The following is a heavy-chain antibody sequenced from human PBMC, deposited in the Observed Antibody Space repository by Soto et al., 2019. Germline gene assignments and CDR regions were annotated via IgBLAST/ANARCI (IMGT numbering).Heavy chain of an antibody. J-gene: IGHJ6*03. V-gene: IGHV3-7*01. D-gene: IGHD3-3*01. Sequence: PGGSLRLSCAASGFTFSSYWMSWVRQAPGKGLEWVANIKQDGSEKYYVDSVKGRFTISRDNAKNSLYLQMNSLRAEDTAVYYCARDKQTNDFWSDLYYYYYMDVWGKGTTVTVSS. CDR1: GFTFSSYW. CDR2: IKQDGSEK. CDR3: ARDKQTNDFWSDLYYYYYMDV.